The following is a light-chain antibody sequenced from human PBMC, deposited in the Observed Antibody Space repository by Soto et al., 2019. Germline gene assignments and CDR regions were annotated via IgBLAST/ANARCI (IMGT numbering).Light chain of an antibody. CDR1: QSVSSSY. Sequence: EIVLTQSPGTLSLSPGERATLSCRASQSVSSSYLAWYQQKPGQAPRLLIYGASSRATGIPDRFSGSGSGTDSTLTISRLEPEDLAVYYCEHYGSSLSTFGGGTKVESK. V-gene: IGKV3-20*01. J-gene: IGKJ4*01. CDR3: EHYGSSLST. CDR2: GAS.